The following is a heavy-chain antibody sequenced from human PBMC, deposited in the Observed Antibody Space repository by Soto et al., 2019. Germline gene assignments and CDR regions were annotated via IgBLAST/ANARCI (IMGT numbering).Heavy chain of an antibody. V-gene: IGHV4-30-4*01. CDR2: IFYSGTT. Sequence: SETLSLTCTVSGGPISSGDYYWSWIRQPPGRGLEWIGYIFYSGTTSHNPSLRSRVTISVDTSKNQFSLKLTSVTAADAAVYYCARGLNYFGSGTYNYYYGMDVWGQGTTVTVSS. D-gene: IGHD3-10*01. CDR3: ARGLNYFGSGTYNYYYGMDV. J-gene: IGHJ6*02. CDR1: GGPISSGDYY.